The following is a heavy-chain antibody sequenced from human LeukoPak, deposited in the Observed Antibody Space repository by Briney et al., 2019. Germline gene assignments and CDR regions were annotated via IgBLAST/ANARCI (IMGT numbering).Heavy chain of an antibody. CDR2: ISYDGSNK. CDR3: AKDLESVYSLDAFDI. Sequence: PGGSLRLSCAASGFTFSSYGMHWVRQAPGKWLEWVAVISYDGSNKYYADSVKGRFTISRDNSKNTLYLQMNSLRAEDTAVYYCAKDLESVYSLDAFDIWGQGTMVTVSS. V-gene: IGHV3-30*18. J-gene: IGHJ3*02. CDR1: GFTFSSYG. D-gene: IGHD1-26*01.